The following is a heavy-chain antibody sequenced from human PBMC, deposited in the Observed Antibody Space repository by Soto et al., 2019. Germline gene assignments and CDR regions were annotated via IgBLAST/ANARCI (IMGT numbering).Heavy chain of an antibody. CDR3: AHGPEATDAFDI. CDR1: GFSLSTSGVG. Sequence: QITLKESGPTLVKPTQTFTLTCTFSGFSLSTSGVGVGWIRQPPGKALEWLALIYWDDDKRYSPSLKSRLTITKDTSKNQVVLTMTNMDPVDTATYYCAHGPEATDAFDIWGQGTMVTVSS. D-gene: IGHD5-12*01. CDR2: IYWDDDK. V-gene: IGHV2-5*02. J-gene: IGHJ3*02.